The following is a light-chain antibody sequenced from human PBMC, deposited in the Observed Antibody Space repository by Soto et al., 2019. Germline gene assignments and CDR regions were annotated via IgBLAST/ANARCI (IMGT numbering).Light chain of an antibody. V-gene: IGKV3D-20*02. CDR3: QQRSNWPPKIT. CDR1: QSVSSSY. Sequence: EIVLTQSPGTLPLSPGERATLSCRASQSVSSSYLAWHQQKPGQTPRLLVYGASSRATGIPDRFSGSGSGTDFTLTISSLEPEDFAVYYCQQRSNWPPKITFGQGTRLEIK. CDR2: GAS. J-gene: IGKJ5*01.